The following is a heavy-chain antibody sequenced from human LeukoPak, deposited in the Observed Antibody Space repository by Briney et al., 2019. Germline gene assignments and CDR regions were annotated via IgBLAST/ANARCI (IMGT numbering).Heavy chain of an antibody. CDR2: IFHSGST. CDR3: ARHESIVVVVAARGFDS. Sequence: PSETLSLTCAVSGGSISSSTWWTWVRQPPGKGLEWIGEIFHSGSTNSNPSLKSRLTMSVDESKHEFSLKLTSVTAADTAVYYCARHESIVVVVAARGFDSWGQGTLVTVSS. V-gene: IGHV4-4*02. CDR1: GGSISSSTW. J-gene: IGHJ4*02. D-gene: IGHD2-15*01.